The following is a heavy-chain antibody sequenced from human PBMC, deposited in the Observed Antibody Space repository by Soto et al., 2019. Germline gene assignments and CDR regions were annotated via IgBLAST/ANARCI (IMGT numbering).Heavy chain of an antibody. Sequence: ASVKVSCKASGYTFTSYDINWVRQATGQGLEWMGWMNPNNGDTDYAQKFQGRVTMTRDTSITTAYLELSSLRSEDTAVYYCARVGRFGEYLDVWGQGTTVTVSS. D-gene: IGHD3-10*01. V-gene: IGHV1-8*01. J-gene: IGHJ6*02. CDR3: ARVGRFGEYLDV. CDR2: MNPNNGDT. CDR1: GYTFTSYD.